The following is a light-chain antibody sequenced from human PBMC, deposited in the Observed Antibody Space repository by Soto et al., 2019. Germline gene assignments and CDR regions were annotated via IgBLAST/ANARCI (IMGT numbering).Light chain of an antibody. V-gene: IGKV2-28*01. J-gene: IGKJ4*01. CDR1: QSLLHSNGYNY. Sequence: DIVMTQSPLSLPVTPGEPASISGRSSQSLLHSNGYNYLDWYLQKPGQSPQLLIYLGSSRASGVPDRFSGSGSGTDFTLKISRVEAEDVGVYYSMQALQTPQLTFGGGTKVEIK. CDR3: MQALQTPQLT. CDR2: LGS.